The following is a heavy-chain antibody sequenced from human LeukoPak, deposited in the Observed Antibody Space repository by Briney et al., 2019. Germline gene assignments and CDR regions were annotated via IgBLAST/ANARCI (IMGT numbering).Heavy chain of an antibody. D-gene: IGHD3-10*02. CDR2: ISGTGGST. V-gene: IGHV3-23*01. CDR1: GFTFSSYA. CDR3: AELGITMIGGV. Sequence: GGSLRLSCAASGFTFSSYAMSWVRQAPGKGLEWVSLISGTGGSTYYADSVKGRFTISRDNAKNSLYLQMNSLRAEDTAVYYCAELGITMIGGVWGKGTTVTISS. J-gene: IGHJ6*04.